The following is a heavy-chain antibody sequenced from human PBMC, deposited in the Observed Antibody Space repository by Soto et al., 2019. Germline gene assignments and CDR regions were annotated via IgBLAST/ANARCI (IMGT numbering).Heavy chain of an antibody. CDR2: ISYDGSNK. D-gene: IGHD6-19*01. Sequence: QVQLVESGGGVVQPGRSLRLSCAASGFTFSSYAMHWVRQAPGKGLEWVAVISYDGSNKYYADSVKGRFTISRDNSKNTLYLQMNSLRAEDTAVYYCARVTEQWLLSYYFDYWGQGTLVTVSS. V-gene: IGHV3-30-3*01. CDR3: ARVTEQWLLSYYFDY. CDR1: GFTFSSYA. J-gene: IGHJ4*02.